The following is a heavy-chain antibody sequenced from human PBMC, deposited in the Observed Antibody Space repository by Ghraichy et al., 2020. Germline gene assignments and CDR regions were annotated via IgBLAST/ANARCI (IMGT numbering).Heavy chain of an antibody. CDR2: IKSKSEGGTI. D-gene: IGHD2-21*01. CDR1: GVTFSEAW. Sequence: GESLNICCTVSGVTFSEAWMSWVRQAPGKGLEWIGFIKSKSEGGTIDHAAPLKGRFTISRDDSSNTLFLQMNGLKSEDTAVYYCATDSRDRRMIDYYFYYMDVWGKGTTVTVSS. V-gene: IGHV3-15*01. J-gene: IGHJ6*03. CDR3: ATDSRDRRMIDYYFYYMDV.